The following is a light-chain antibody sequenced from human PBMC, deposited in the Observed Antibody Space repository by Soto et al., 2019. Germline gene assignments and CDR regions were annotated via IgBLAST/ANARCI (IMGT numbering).Light chain of an antibody. CDR2: GNS. V-gene: IGLV1-40*01. CDR1: SYNIGAGYD. J-gene: IGLJ3*02. Sequence: QSVLTQPPSVSGAPGQRVTISCTGSSYNIGAGYDVHWYQQLPGTAPKLLIYGNSNRPSGVPDRFSASKSGTSASLAITGLQAEDEADYYCQSYDTSLSGWVFGGGTKVTVL. CDR3: QSYDTSLSGWV.